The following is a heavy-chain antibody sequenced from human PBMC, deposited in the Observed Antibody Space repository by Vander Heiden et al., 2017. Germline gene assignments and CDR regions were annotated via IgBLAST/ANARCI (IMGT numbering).Heavy chain of an antibody. V-gene: IGHV3-73*02. Sequence: EVQLVEAGGGLVQPGGSLKLSCAASGFTFSGSAMHWVRQASGKGLEWVGRIRSKANSDATAYAASVKGRFTISRDDSKNTAYLQMNSLKTEDTAVYYCTTHYDFWSGYSFDYWGQGTLVTVSS. CDR3: TTHYDFWSGYSFDY. CDR2: IRSKANSDAT. D-gene: IGHD3-3*01. J-gene: IGHJ4*02. CDR1: GFTFSGSA.